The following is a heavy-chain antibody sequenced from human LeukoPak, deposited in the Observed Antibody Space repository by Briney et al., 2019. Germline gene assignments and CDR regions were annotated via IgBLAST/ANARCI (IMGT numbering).Heavy chain of an antibody. CDR3: ARATGIAVAGLGFDY. J-gene: IGHJ4*02. CDR1: GYTFHRYA. V-gene: IGHV1-3*01. D-gene: IGHD6-19*01. CDR2: INAGNGNT. Sequence: ASVTVSCKASGYTFHRYAMHWVRQAPGQTLEWIGWINAGNGNTKYSQKFQGRVTITRDTSASTAYMELSSLRSEDTAVYYCARATGIAVAGLGFDYWGQGTLVTVSS.